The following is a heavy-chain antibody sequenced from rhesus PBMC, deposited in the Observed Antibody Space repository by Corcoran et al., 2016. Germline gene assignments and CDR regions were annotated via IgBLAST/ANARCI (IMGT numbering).Heavy chain of an antibody. CDR2: IRGSSGST. CDR1: GGSFSGYY. J-gene: IGHJ4*01. CDR3: ARVGSGYYGGHFDY. Sequence: QVQLQESGPGLVKPSETLSLTCAVSGGSFSGYYWGWIRQPPGKGLEWIGNIRGSSGSTDYNPSLKSRVTISPDPSKNRSSLKLSSVPAADTAVDYCARVGSGYYGGHFDYWGQGVLVTVSS. V-gene: IGHV4-165*01. D-gene: IGHD3-28*01.